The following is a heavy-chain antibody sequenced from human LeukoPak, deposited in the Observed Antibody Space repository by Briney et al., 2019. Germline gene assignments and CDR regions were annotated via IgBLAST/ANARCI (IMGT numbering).Heavy chain of an antibody. CDR3: AKERRSRGIAAADAFDY. CDR1: GFTFSSYA. D-gene: IGHD6-13*01. Sequence: GGSLRLSCAASGFTFSSYAMSWVRQAPGKGLEWVSAISGSGGSTYYADSVKGRFTISRDNSKNTLYLQMNSLRAEDTAVYYCAKERRSRGIAAADAFDYWGQGTLVTVSS. V-gene: IGHV3-23*01. CDR2: ISGSGGST. J-gene: IGHJ4*02.